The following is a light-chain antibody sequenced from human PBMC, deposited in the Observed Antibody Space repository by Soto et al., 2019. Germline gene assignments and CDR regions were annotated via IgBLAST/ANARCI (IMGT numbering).Light chain of an antibody. CDR2: KAS. Sequence: DIQMTQSPSTLSASVGDRVTITCRASQSINNWLAWYQQKPGKAPKLLIYKASNLDIGVQSRFSRSGSGTEFTLTISSLQPDDFATYYCQQYDTYWTFGQGTKVEIK. V-gene: IGKV1-5*03. CDR3: QQYDTYWT. CDR1: QSINNW. J-gene: IGKJ1*01.